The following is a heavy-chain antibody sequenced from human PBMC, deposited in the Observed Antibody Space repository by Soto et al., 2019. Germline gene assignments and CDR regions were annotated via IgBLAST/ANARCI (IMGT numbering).Heavy chain of an antibody. CDR3: AKDWGSSGWYNWFDP. V-gene: IGHV3-30*18. D-gene: IGHD6-13*01. J-gene: IGHJ5*02. Sequence: QVQLVESGGGVVQSGRSRRLSCEASGFTFSTSGMHGIRKAQGKGLEWVAMISHDGGATYYVDSVKGRFTISRDTDKNTLHLQMDSLRPEDTATYYCAKDWGSSGWYNWFDPWGQGTLVTVSS. CDR2: ISHDGGAT. CDR1: GFTFSTSG.